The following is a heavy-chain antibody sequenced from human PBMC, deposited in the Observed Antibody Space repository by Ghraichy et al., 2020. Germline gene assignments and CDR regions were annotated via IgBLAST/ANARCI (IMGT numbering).Heavy chain of an antibody. CDR2: IYHSGRT. D-gene: IGHD6-13*01. V-gene: IGHV4-4*02. CDR3: TRVPPQSSSWYFDY. CDR1: GGSISSSNW. Sequence: SETLSLTCAVSGGSISSSNWWSWVRQPPGKGLEWIGEIYHSGRTNYNPSLKRRVTISVDKSKNQFSLKLSSVTDADTAVYYCTRVPPQSSSWYFDYWGQGTLVTVSS. J-gene: IGHJ4*02.